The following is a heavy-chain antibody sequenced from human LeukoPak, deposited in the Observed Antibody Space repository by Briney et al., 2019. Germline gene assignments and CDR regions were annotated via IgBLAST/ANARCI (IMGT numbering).Heavy chain of an antibody. V-gene: IGHV3-23*01. CDR3: AIGKQWLLRGGAHFDF. CDR1: GFTLSSYA. D-gene: IGHD6-19*01. Sequence: RGGSLRLSCAASGFTLSSYAMSWVRQAPGKGLEWVSAISGTGGTTYYADSVKGRVSISRHYSKNTLYLQMNSLRAEDTAVYYCAIGKQWLLRGGAHFDFWGQGPLVTVSS. CDR2: ISGTGGTT. J-gene: IGHJ4*02.